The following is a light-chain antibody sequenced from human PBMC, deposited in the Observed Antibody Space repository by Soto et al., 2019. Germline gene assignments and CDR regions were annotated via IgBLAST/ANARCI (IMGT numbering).Light chain of an antibody. V-gene: IGLV1-44*01. Sequence: QSVLTQPPSASGTPGQRVTISCSGSSSNIGSNTVNWYQHLPGTAPKLLIYTNNQRPSGVPDRFSGSKSGTSASLAISGLQSEDEADYYCAAWDDSLNSRVFGGGTKLTVL. CDR2: TNN. J-gene: IGLJ2*01. CDR3: AAWDDSLNSRV. CDR1: SSNIGSNT.